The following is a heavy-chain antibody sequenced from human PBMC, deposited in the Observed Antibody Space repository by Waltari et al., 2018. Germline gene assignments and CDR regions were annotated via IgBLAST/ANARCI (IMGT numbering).Heavy chain of an antibody. D-gene: IGHD1-26*01. CDR1: GYTFTGYY. CDR2: INPKTNSA. J-gene: IGHJ4*02. V-gene: IGHV1-2*02. Sequence: QVQLVQSGAEVKKPGASVKVSCKASGYTFTGYYIHWVRQAPGQGLEWMGWINPKTNSAYYAQKFQGRVSITSDTSITTAYMELSRLRSDYTAVYYCASPTGVGATYGDFDYWGQGTLVTVSS. CDR3: ASPTGVGATYGDFDY.